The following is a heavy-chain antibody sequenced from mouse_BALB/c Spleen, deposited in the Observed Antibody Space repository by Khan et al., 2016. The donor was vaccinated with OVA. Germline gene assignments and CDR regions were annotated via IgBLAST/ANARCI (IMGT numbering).Heavy chain of an antibody. CDR1: GYSFTGYN. CDR2: IDPYYGGI. V-gene: IGHV1-39*01. CDR3: ARSTWYFDV. Sequence: VQLKQSGPELEKPGASVKISCKASGYSFTGYNMNWVKQSNGKSLEWIGNIDPYYGGISYNQKFKGKATLTVAKSSSTAYMQLKSLTSEDSAVYYCARSTWYFDVWGAGTTVTVSS. J-gene: IGHJ1*01.